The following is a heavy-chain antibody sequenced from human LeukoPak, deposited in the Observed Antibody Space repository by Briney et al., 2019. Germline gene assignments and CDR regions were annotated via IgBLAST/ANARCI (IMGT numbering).Heavy chain of an antibody. V-gene: IGHV4-59*01. Sequence: SETLSLTCTVSGGSISSYYWSWIRLPPGKGLEWIGYIYYSGSTNYNPSLKSRVTISVDTSKNQFSLKLSSVTAADTAVYYCARDTDGYNPDYWGQGTLVTASS. J-gene: IGHJ4*02. CDR2: IYYSGST. D-gene: IGHD5-24*01. CDR1: GGSISSYY. CDR3: ARDTDGYNPDY.